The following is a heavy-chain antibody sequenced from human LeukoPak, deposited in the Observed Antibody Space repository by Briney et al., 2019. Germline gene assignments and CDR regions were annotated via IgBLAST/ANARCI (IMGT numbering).Heavy chain of an antibody. Sequence: PGGSLRLSCAASGFTFSSYAMTWVRQAPGKGLEWVSYISLSSSHIYYADSVRGRFTISRDNAKSSLFLQMNSLRVEDTAVYYCTRQRLGVFDHWGQGALVTVSS. V-gene: IGHV3-21*05. D-gene: IGHD6-25*01. J-gene: IGHJ4*02. CDR2: ISLSSSHI. CDR1: GFTFSSYA. CDR3: TRQRLGVFDH.